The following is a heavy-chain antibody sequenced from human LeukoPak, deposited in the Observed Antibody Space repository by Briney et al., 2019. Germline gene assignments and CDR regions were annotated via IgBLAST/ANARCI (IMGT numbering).Heavy chain of an antibody. CDR3: ARVRTAGYYDILTGYRVFDY. V-gene: IGHV1-2*02. D-gene: IGHD3-9*01. Sequence: GASVKVSCKASGYTFTGYYTHWVRQAPGQGLEWMGWINPNSGGTNYAQKFQGRVTMTRDTSISTAYMELSRLRSDDTAVYYCARVRTAGYYDILTGYRVFDYWGQGTLVTVSS. CDR1: GYTFTGYY. J-gene: IGHJ4*02. CDR2: INPNSGGT.